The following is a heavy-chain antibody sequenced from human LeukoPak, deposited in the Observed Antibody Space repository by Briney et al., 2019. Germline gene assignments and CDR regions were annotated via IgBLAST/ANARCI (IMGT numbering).Heavy chain of an antibody. CDR2: ISAYNGNT. V-gene: IGHV1-18*01. J-gene: IGHJ5*01. D-gene: IGHD1-26*01. CDR3: ARRPSGSYYVDS. CDR1: GGTFSSYA. Sequence: ASVKVSCKASGGTFSSYAISWVRQAPGQGLEWMGWISAYNGNTNYAQKLQGRVTMTTDTSTSTAYMELRSLRSDDTAVYYCARRPSGSYYVDSWGQGTLVTVSS.